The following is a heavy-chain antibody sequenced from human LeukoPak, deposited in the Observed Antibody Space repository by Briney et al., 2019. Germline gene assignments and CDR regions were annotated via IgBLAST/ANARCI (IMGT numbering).Heavy chain of an antibody. V-gene: IGHV3-15*01. Sequence: GGSLRLSCAASGFRFYTYSMIWVRQAPGKGLEWVGRIKSKTDGGTTDYAAPVKGRFTISRDDSKNTLYLQMNSLKTEDTAVYYCTTEAAGTTPYWGQGTLVTVSS. CDR2: IKSKTDGGTT. CDR1: GFRFYTYS. J-gene: IGHJ4*02. CDR3: TTEAAGTTPY. D-gene: IGHD6-13*01.